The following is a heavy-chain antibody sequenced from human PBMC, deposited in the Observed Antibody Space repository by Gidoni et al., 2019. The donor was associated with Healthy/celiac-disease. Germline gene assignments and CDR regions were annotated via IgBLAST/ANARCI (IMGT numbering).Heavy chain of an antibody. D-gene: IGHD6-19*01. J-gene: IGHJ4*02. Sequence: EVQLVESGGGLVKPGGSLRLSCAASGFTFSSYSMNWVRQAPGKGLEWVSSISSSSSYIYYADSVKGRFTISRDNAKNSLYLQMNSLRAEDTAVYYCASYMAGTGYYFDYWGQGTLVTVSS. CDR1: GFTFSSYS. V-gene: IGHV3-21*01. CDR3: ASYMAGTGYYFDY. CDR2: ISSSSSYI.